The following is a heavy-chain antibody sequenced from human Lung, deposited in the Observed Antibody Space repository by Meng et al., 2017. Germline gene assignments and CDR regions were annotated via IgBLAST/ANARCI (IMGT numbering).Heavy chain of an antibody. CDR2: INHSGST. Sequence: QGQRHQWGAGLFKPSETLSLTCVVSGGSFSDYYWSWIRQPPGKGLELIGEINHSGSTNYNPSLESRATISVDTSQNNLSLKLSSVTAADSAVYYCARGPTTMAHDFDYWGQGTLVTVSS. V-gene: IGHV4-34*01. CDR1: GGSFSDYY. D-gene: IGHD4-11*01. J-gene: IGHJ4*02. CDR3: ARGPTTMAHDFDY.